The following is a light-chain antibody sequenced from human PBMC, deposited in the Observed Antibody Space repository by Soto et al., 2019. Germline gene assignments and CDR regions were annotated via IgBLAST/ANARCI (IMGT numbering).Light chain of an antibody. CDR3: QQYNNWPGT. J-gene: IGKJ1*01. CDR2: GAS. CDR1: QSLNRD. V-gene: IGKV3-15*01. Sequence: ELVITQSPATLSMSPGARATLSCRASQSLNRDLAWYQQKPGQSPRLLIFGASIRATGIPARFSGSGSGTELTITIGGLKSEDCALDECQQYNNWPGTFGQGTKVDIK.